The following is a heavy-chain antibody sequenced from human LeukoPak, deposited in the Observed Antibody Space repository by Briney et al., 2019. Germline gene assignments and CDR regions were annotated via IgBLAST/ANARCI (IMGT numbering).Heavy chain of an antibody. CDR3: AKDPRRYSRTGGYFDY. V-gene: IGHV3-30*18. CDR2: ISYDGSDK. Sequence: PGGSLRLSCAASGFTFSDYYMSWIRQAPGKGLEWVAVISYDGSDKYYADSVKGRFTISRGNSKNTLYLQMNSLRAEDTAVYYCAKDPRRYSRTGGYFDYWGQGTLVTVSS. J-gene: IGHJ4*02. D-gene: IGHD6-13*01. CDR1: GFTFSDYY.